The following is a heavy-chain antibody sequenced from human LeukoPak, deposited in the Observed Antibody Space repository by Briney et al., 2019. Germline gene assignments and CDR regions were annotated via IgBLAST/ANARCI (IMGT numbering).Heavy chain of an antibody. Sequence: ASVKVSCKASGYTFTSCDINWVRQATGQGLKWMGWMNPNSGNTGYAQKFQGRVTMTRNTSISTAYMELSSLRSEDTAVYYCARGLGWEYSYYDFWSGYYTDATYNWFDPWGQGTLVTVSS. D-gene: IGHD3-3*01. CDR3: ARGLGWEYSYYDFWSGYYTDATYNWFDP. CDR2: MNPNSGNT. J-gene: IGHJ5*02. CDR1: GYTFTSCD. V-gene: IGHV1-8*01.